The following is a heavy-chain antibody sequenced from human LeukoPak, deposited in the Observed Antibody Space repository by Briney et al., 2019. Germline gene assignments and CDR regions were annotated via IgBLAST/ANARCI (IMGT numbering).Heavy chain of an antibody. CDR2: INPNSGGT. D-gene: IGHD3-10*01. CDR3: ASYFYGSGSLNWFDP. J-gene: IGHJ5*02. Sequence: GASVKVSCKASGYTFTGYYMHWVRQAPGQGLEWMGWINPNSGGTNYAQKFQGRVTMTRDTSISTAYMELSRLRSDDTAVCYCASYFYGSGSLNWFDPWGQGTLVTVSS. V-gene: IGHV1-2*02. CDR1: GYTFTGYY.